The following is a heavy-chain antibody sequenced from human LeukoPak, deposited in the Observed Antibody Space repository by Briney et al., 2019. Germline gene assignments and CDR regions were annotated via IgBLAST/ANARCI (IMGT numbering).Heavy chain of an antibody. Sequence: PGGSLRLSCAASGFTFSSYGMHWVRQAPGKGLEWVAVIWYDGSNKYYADSVKGRFTISRDNSKNTLYLQMNSLRAEDTAVYYCASGNCRSTTCPHAFDIWGQGTMVTVSS. CDR3: ASGNCRSTTCPHAFDI. CDR1: GFTFSSYG. J-gene: IGHJ3*02. V-gene: IGHV3-33*01. CDR2: IWYDGSNK. D-gene: IGHD2-2*01.